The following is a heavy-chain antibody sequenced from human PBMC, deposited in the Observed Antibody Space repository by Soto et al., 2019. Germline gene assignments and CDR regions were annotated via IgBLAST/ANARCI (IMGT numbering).Heavy chain of an antibody. V-gene: IGHV1-8*01. CDR3: ARGLIPRSSWYPNWFDP. J-gene: IGHJ5*02. D-gene: IGHD6-13*01. CDR2: MNPNSGNT. Sequence: ASVKVSCKVSGYTFTSYDINWVRQATGQGLEWMGWMNPNSGNTGYAQKFQGRVTMTRNTSISTAYMELSSLRSEDTAVYYCARGLIPRSSWYPNWFDPWGQGTLVTVSS. CDR1: GYTFTSYD.